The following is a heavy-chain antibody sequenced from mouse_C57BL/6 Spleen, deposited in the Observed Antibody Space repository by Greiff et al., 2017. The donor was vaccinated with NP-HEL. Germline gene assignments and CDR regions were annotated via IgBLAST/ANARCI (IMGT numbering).Heavy chain of an antibody. Sequence: QVQLQQSGAELAKPGASVKLSCKASGYTFTSYWMHWVKQRPGQGLEWIGYINPRSGYTKYNQKFKDTATLTADKSSSTAYMQLSSLTYEDSAVYYCARSTGSSYEDYYAMDYWGQGTSVTVAS. CDR3: ARSTGSSYEDYYAMDY. J-gene: IGHJ4*01. CDR2: INPRSGYT. CDR1: GYTFTSYW. D-gene: IGHD1-1*01. V-gene: IGHV1-7*01.